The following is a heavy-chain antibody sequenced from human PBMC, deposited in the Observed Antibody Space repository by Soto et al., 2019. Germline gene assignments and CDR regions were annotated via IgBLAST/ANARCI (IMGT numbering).Heavy chain of an antibody. J-gene: IGHJ4*02. V-gene: IGHV1-18*01. CDR2: ISPYKGNT. D-gene: IGHD3-10*01. CDR3: ARDLDASGSYYPDY. Sequence: ASVKVSCKASGYTFSSIGISWVRHAPGQGLEWMGWISPYKGNTHYAQGLQGRVTMTTDTSTSTAYMELRSLRSDDTAVYYCARDLDASGSYYPDYGGQGTLFTVSS. CDR1: GYTFSSIG.